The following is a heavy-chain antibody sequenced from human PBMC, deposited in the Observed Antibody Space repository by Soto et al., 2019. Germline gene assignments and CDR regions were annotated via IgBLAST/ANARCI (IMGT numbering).Heavy chain of an antibody. V-gene: IGHV5-51*01. CDR2: IYPGDSDT. D-gene: IGHD2-8*01. Sequence: GESLKISCKGSGYSFTSYWIGWVRQMPGKGLEWMGIIYPGDSDTRYSPSFQGQVTISADKSISTAYLQWSSLKASDTAMYYCARLGRVDCTNGVCYPHYWGQGTLVTVSS. J-gene: IGHJ4*02. CDR3: ARLGRVDCTNGVCYPHY. CDR1: GYSFTSYW.